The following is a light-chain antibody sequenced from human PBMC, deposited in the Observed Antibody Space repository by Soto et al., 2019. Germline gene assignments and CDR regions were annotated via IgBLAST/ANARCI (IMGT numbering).Light chain of an antibody. CDR3: QQRSNWPLT. CDR1: QSVGSY. V-gene: IGKV3-11*01. CDR2: DAS. Sequence: IVLTQSPATLSLSPGERATLSCRASQSVGSYLAWYQQRPGQAPRLLIYDASNRVAGIPARFSGSGSGTDFTLTISSLEPEDFAVYYCQQRSNWPLTFGGGTNIEIK. J-gene: IGKJ4*01.